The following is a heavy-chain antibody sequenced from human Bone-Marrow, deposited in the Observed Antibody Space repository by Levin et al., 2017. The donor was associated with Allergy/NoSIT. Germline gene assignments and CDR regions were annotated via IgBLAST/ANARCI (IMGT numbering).Heavy chain of an antibody. CDR1: GFSFNSHT. Sequence: PGGSLRLSCAASGFSFNSHTMNWVRQAPGRGLEWISSIGASGDHSFYADSVKGRFTISRDNSKNMLYLQMNSLRAEDTALYYCSRDRPFSDFDYWGQGSMVTVSS. J-gene: IGHJ4*02. CDR3: SRDRPFSDFDY. D-gene: IGHD2/OR15-2a*01. CDR2: IGASGDHS. V-gene: IGHV3-23*01.